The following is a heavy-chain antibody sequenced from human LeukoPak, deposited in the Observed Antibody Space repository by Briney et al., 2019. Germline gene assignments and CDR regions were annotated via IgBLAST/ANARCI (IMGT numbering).Heavy chain of an antibody. D-gene: IGHD3-22*01. J-gene: IGHJ4*02. V-gene: IGHV3-43D*03. Sequence: GGSLRLSCAASGFTFDDYAMHWVRQAPGKGLEWVSLISWDGGSTYYADSVKGRFTISRDNSKNSLYLHMNSLRAEDTALYYCAKDGPEYYYDSSGYYFDYWGQGTLVTVSS. CDR1: GFTFDDYA. CDR3: AKDGPEYYYDSSGYYFDY. CDR2: ISWDGGST.